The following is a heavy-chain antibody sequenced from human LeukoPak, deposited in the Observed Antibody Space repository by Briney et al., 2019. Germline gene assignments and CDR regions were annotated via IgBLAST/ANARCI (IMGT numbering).Heavy chain of an antibody. CDR3: AKYWVDTVLVPFDY. CDR2: IIANGVNT. Sequence: GGSLRLSCAASGFTFSSYAMSWVRQAPGKGLEWVSGIIANGVNTYYADSVQGRFTISRDNSKNTLYLQMNSLRAEDTAVCYCAKYWVDTVLVPFDYWGQGTLVTVSS. J-gene: IGHJ4*02. CDR1: GFTFSSYA. V-gene: IGHV3-23*01. D-gene: IGHD5-18*01.